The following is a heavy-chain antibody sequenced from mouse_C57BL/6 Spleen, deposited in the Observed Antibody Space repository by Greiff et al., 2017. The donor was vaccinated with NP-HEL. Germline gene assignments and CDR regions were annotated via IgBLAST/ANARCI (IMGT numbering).Heavy chain of an antibody. CDR3: ARGYDYAMDY. J-gene: IGHJ4*01. CDR1: GYSFTGYY. Sequence: EVHLVESGPELVKPGASVKISCKASGYSFTGYYMNWVKQSPEKSLEWIGEINPSTGGTTYNQKFKAKATLTVDKSSSTAYMQLKSLTSEDSAVYYCARGYDYAMDYWGQGTSVTVSS. CDR2: INPSTGGT. D-gene: IGHD2-4*01. V-gene: IGHV1-42*01.